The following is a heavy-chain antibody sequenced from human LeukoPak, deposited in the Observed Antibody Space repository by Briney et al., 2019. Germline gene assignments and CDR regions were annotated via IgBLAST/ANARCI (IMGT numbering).Heavy chain of an antibody. V-gene: IGHV1-8*03. CDR3: ARRKYYYGSGSTYYFDY. Sequence: ASVKVSCKASGYTFTSYDINWVRQATGQGLEWMGWMNPNSGNTGYAQKFQGRVTITRNTFISTAYMELSSLRSEDTAVYYCARRKYYYGSGSTYYFDYWGQGTLVTVSS. J-gene: IGHJ4*02. D-gene: IGHD3-10*01. CDR1: GYTFTSYD. CDR2: MNPNSGNT.